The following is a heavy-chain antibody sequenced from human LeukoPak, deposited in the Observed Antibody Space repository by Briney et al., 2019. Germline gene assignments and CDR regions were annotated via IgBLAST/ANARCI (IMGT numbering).Heavy chain of an antibody. Sequence: SETLSLTCTVSGGSISSYYWSWIRQPAGKGLEWIGRIYTSGSTNYNPSLKSRVTMSVDTSKNQFSLKVTSVTAADTAVYYCARQKREGGFDSWGQGTLVTVSS. CDR3: ARQKREGGFDS. CDR2: IYTSGST. J-gene: IGHJ5*01. V-gene: IGHV4-4*07. D-gene: IGHD3-16*01. CDR1: GGSISSYY.